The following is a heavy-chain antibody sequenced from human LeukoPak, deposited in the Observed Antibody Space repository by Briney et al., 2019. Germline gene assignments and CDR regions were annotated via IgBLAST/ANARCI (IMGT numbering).Heavy chain of an antibody. CDR2: TYYSGST. CDR3: ARHGGYSGYDRLWDAFDI. Sequence: SGTLSLTCTVSGGFISSSTYFWGWIRQPPGKGVEWIGSTYYSGSTYYNPSLMSRLTISVDTSKNQFSLKLNSVTATDTAVYYCARHGGYSGYDRLWDAFDIWGQGTTVTVSS. D-gene: IGHD5-12*01. V-gene: IGHV4-39*01. CDR1: GGFISSSTYF. J-gene: IGHJ3*02.